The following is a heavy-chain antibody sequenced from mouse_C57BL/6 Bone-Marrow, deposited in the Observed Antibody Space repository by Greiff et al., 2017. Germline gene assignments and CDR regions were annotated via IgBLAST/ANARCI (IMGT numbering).Heavy chain of an antibody. D-gene: IGHD1-1*01. CDR1: GYAFSSSW. CDR3: ARFGSSPYYYAMDY. V-gene: IGHV1-82*01. J-gene: IGHJ4*01. Sequence: VMLVESGPELVKPGASVKISCKASGYAFSSSWMNWVKQRPGKGLEWIGRIYPGDGDTNYNGKFKGKATLTADKSSSTAYMQLSSLTSEDSAVYFCARFGSSPYYYAMDYWGQGTSVTVSS. CDR2: IYPGDGDT.